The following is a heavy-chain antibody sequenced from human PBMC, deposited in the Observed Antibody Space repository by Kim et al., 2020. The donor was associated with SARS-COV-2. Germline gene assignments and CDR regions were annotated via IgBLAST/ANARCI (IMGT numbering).Heavy chain of an antibody. Sequence: SNKDYAASVKGRVTIYRDNSKNTLYLQMNSLRAEDTAVYYCAKSPGLDYWGQGTLVTVSS. J-gene: IGHJ4*02. CDR3: AKSPGLDY. V-gene: IGHV3-30*02. CDR2: SNK.